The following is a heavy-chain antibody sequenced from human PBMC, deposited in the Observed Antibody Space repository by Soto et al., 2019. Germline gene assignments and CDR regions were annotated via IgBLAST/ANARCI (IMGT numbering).Heavy chain of an antibody. Sequence: GGSLRLSCAASGFTFSSYWMSWVRQAPGKGLEWVANIKQDGSEKYYVDSVKGRFTISRDNAKNSLYLQMNSLRAEDTAVYYCARGGAVTTTIPDYYYYYYMDVWGKGTTVTVSS. J-gene: IGHJ6*03. CDR1: GFTFSSYW. V-gene: IGHV3-7*01. D-gene: IGHD4-4*01. CDR3: ARGGAVTTTIPDYYYYYYMDV. CDR2: IKQDGSEK.